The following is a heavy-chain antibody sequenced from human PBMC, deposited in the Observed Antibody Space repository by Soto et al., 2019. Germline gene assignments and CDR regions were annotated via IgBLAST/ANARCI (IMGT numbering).Heavy chain of an antibody. V-gene: IGHV5-51*01. J-gene: IGHJ5*02. Sequence: PGESLKTFRQSPGYRFTSFWIGWVRQMPGKGLEWMGNVYPSDSDVRYSPAREGSVTITADNSMYTAYMHLLNLKAADTSSYYGTEVSTSPLDAWGQGTPVTVSS. CDR1: GYRFTSFW. CDR3: TEVSTSPLDA. D-gene: IGHD2-8*01. CDR2: VYPSDSDV.